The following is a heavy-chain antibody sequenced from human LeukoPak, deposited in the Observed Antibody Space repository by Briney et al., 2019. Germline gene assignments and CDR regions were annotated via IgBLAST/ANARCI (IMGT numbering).Heavy chain of an antibody. D-gene: IGHD3-22*01. CDR2: IKQDGSEK. Sequence: TGGSLRLSCAASGFTFNNYWMSWVRQAPGKGLEWVANIKQDGSEKYYVDSVKSRFTVSRDNAKNSLFLQMNSLRAEDTAAYYCARDNSDYDSSFFDYWGQGTLVTVSS. CDR3: ARDNSDYDSSFFDY. J-gene: IGHJ4*02. V-gene: IGHV3-7*01. CDR1: GFTFNNYW.